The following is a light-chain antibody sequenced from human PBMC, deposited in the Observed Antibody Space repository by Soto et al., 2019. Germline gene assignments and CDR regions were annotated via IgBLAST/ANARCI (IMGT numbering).Light chain of an antibody. J-gene: IGKJ1*01. V-gene: IGKV1-8*01. CDR1: QGISNY. Sequence: IWMTQSPSLLSASTGDRVTITCRASQGISNYLAWYQQKPGKVPKLLIYDASNLGSGVPSRFSGSGSGTDFTLTISGLQPDDFTTYYCQQYTSYSRAFGQGTKVDIK. CDR3: QQYTSYSRA. CDR2: DAS.